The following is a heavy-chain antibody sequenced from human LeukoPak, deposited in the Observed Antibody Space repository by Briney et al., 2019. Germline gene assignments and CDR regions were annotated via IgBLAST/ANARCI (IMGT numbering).Heavy chain of an antibody. V-gene: IGHV3-11*01. D-gene: IGHD3-9*01. Sequence: GGSLRLSCAASGFTFSDYYMSWIRQAPGKGLEWVSYISSSGSTIYYADSVKGRFTISRDNAKSSLYLQMNSLRAEDTAVYYCARVVLRYYLDYWGQGTLVTVSS. CDR2: ISSSGSTI. CDR1: GFTFSDYY. CDR3: ARVVLRYYLDY. J-gene: IGHJ4*02.